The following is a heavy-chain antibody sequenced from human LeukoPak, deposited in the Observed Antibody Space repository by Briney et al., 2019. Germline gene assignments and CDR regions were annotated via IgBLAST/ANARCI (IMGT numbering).Heavy chain of an antibody. CDR2: ISYDGSNK. D-gene: IGHD6-13*01. J-gene: IGHJ4*02. V-gene: IGHV3-30-3*01. CDR3: ARPPTRSSSEYYFDY. Sequence: PGGSLRLSCAASGFTFSSYAMHWVRQAPGKGLEWVAVISYDGSNKYYADSVKGRFTISRDNSKKTLYLQMNSLRAEDTAEYYCARPPTRSSSEYYFDYWGQGTLVTVSS. CDR1: GFTFSSYA.